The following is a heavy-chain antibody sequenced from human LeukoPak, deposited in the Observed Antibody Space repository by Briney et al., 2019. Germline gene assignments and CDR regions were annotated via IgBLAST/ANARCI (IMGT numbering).Heavy chain of an antibody. CDR3: ARDPGPYMVRLLDY. CDR1: GYTFTSYG. D-gene: IGHD3-10*01. J-gene: IGHJ4*02. Sequence: ASVKVSCKASGYTFTSYGISWVRQAPGQGLEWMGWISAYNGNTNYAQKLQGRVTMTTDTSTSTAYMELRSLRSDDTAVYYCARDPGPYMVRLLDYWDQGTLVTVSS. V-gene: IGHV1-18*01. CDR2: ISAYNGNT.